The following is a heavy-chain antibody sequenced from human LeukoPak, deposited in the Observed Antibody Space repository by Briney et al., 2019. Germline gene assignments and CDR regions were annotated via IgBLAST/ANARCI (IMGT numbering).Heavy chain of an antibody. CDR1: GFTFSTFW. V-gene: IGHV3-7*04. D-gene: IGHD3-3*01. J-gene: IGHJ4*02. CDR3: ARERRSSY. CDR2: IKNDGSEQ. Sequence: PGGSLRLSCAGSGFTFSTFWMNWVRQAPGKGLEWVANIKNDGSEQNYVASAKGRFTISRDNAKNSLYLQMDSLRVEDTAVYYCARERRSSYWGQGTLVTVSS.